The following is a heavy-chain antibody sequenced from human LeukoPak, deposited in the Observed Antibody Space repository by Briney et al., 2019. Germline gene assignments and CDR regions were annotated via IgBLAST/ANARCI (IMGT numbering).Heavy chain of an antibody. J-gene: IGHJ5*02. CDR1: GGSISSYY. V-gene: IGHV4-59*01. CDR3: AREGAAASFDP. D-gene: IGHD6-13*01. CDR2: IYYSGST. Sequence: SETLSLTCTVSGGSISSYYWSWLRQPPGKGLEWIGYIYYSGSTNYNPSLKSRVTISVDTSKNQFSLTLSSVTAADTAVYYCAREGAAASFDPWGQGTLVTVSS.